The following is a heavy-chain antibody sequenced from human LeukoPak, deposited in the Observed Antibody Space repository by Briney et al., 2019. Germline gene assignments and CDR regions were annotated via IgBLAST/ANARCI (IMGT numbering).Heavy chain of an antibody. V-gene: IGHV3-30*04. CDR2: ISYDGSNK. CDR3: ARANPGGFDY. Sequence: PGGSLRLSCAASGFTFSSYAMHWVRQAPGKGLEWVAVISYDGSNKYYADSVKGRFTISRDNSKNTLYLQMNSLRAEDTAVYYCARANPGGFDYWGQGTLVTVSS. D-gene: IGHD3-10*01. CDR1: GFTFSSYA. J-gene: IGHJ4*02.